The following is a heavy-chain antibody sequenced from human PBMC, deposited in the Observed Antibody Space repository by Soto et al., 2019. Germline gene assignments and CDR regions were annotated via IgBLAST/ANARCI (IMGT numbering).Heavy chain of an antibody. V-gene: IGHV6-1*01. CDR1: WYSLSSNSAA. D-gene: IGHD6-13*01. CDR3: ARGSSSSWGEPALDY. Sequence: PSQTLSLTWAISWYSLSSNSAAWNWIRQSPSRGLEWLGRTYYRSKWYNDYAGSVKSRITINPDTSKNQFYLQLNSVTPEDTAVYYCARGSSSSWGEPALDYWGQGTLVPVSS. J-gene: IGHJ4*02. CDR2: TYYRSKWYN.